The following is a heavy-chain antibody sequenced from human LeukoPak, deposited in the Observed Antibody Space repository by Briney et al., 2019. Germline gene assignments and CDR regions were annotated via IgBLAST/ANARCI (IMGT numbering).Heavy chain of an antibody. Sequence: GASVKVSCKASGGTFSSYAISWVRQAPGQGLEWMGGIFPIFGTANYAQKFQGRVTITADESTSTAYMELSSLRSEDTAVYYCARGGEVHLVPAVKLFDYWGQGTLVTVSS. CDR1: GGTFSSYA. J-gene: IGHJ4*02. D-gene: IGHD2-2*01. CDR3: ARGGEVHLVPAVKLFDY. V-gene: IGHV1-69*13. CDR2: IFPIFGTA.